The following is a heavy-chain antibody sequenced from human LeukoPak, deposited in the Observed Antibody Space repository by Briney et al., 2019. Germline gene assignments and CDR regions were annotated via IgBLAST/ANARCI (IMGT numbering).Heavy chain of an antibody. D-gene: IGHD3-16*02. CDR1: GFTFSSYA. CDR2: ISYDGSNK. J-gene: IGHJ4*02. CDR3: ARGYDYVWGSYRHFDY. Sequence: GRSLRLSCAASGFTFSSYAMHWVRQAPGKGLEWVAVISYDGSNKYYADSVKGRFTISRDNSKNTLYLQMNSLRAEDTAVYYCARGYDYVWGSYRHFDYWGQGTLVTVSS. V-gene: IGHV3-30-3*01.